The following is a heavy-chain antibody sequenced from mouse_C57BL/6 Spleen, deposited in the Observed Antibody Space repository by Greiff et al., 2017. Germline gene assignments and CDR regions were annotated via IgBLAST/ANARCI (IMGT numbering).Heavy chain of an antibody. CDR3: TAGDDRGFDY. J-gene: IGHJ2*01. CDR1: GFNIKDDY. V-gene: IGHV14-4*01. CDR2: IDPENGDT. D-gene: IGHD2-13*01. Sequence: EVKLQQSGAELVRPGASVKLSCTASGFNIKDDYMHWVKQRPEQGLEWIGCIDPENGDTEYASKFQGKATITADTSSNTAYLQLSRLTSEDTAVYYCTAGDDRGFDYWGQGTTLTVSS.